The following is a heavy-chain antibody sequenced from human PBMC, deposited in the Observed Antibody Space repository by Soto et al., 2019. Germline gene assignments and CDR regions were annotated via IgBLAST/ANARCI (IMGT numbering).Heavy chain of an antibody. CDR3: AGRRSFMVNTAFGY. V-gene: IGHV4-39*01. Sequence: SETLSLTCTVSGGSISSSGYYWGWIRQPPGKGLEWIGNIYYSGSTYYNPSLKSRVTISVDTSKNQFSLNLSSVTAADTAVYYCAGRRSFMVNTAFGYWGQGPLVTVSS. CDR2: IYYSGST. D-gene: IGHD4-17*01. CDR1: GGSISSSGYY. J-gene: IGHJ4*02.